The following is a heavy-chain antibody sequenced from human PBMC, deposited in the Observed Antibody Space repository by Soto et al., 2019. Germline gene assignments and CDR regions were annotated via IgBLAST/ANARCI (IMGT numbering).Heavy chain of an antibody. V-gene: IGHV4-59*01. CDR3: ALGDSSGWYLSRFRFDP. D-gene: IGHD6-19*01. CDR2: IYYSGST. Sequence: SETLSLTCTVSGGSISGYYWSWIRQPPGKGLEWIGYIYYSGSTNYNPSLKSRVTISVDTSKNQFSLKLSSVTAADTAVYYCALGDSSGWYLSRFRFDPWGQGTLVTVSS. J-gene: IGHJ5*02. CDR1: GGSISGYY.